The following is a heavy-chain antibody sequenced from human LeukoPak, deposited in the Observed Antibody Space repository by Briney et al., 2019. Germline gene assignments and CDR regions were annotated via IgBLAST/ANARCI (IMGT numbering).Heavy chain of an antibody. CDR3: ARGSRAAATNSYFDY. CDR1: GFTFSSYS. CDR2: ISSSSTYI. Sequence: GGSLRLSCAASGFTFSSYSMNWVRQAPGKGPEWVSSISSSSTYIYYADSVKGRFTISRDNAKNSLYLQMNSLRAEDTAVYYCARGSRAAATNSYFDYWGQGALVTVSS. D-gene: IGHD1-26*01. J-gene: IGHJ4*02. V-gene: IGHV3-21*04.